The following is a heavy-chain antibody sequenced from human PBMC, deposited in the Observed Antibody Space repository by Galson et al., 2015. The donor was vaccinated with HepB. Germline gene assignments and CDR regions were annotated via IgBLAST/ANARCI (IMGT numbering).Heavy chain of an antibody. Sequence: RQAPGKGLEWISYISGSTIYTNYAGSVKGRFTISRDNAKNSLYLHLNSVTAEDTAVYYCARVADADYGDHTHFDYWGQGTLVTVSS. CDR2: ISGSTIYT. D-gene: IGHD4-17*01. J-gene: IGHJ4*02. CDR3: ARVADADYGDHTHFDY. V-gene: IGHV3-11*06.